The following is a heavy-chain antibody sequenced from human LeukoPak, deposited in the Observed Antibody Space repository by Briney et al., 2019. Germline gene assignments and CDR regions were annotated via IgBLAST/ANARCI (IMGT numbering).Heavy chain of an antibody. V-gene: IGHV4-59*08. CDR2: IYYSGST. Sequence: PSETLSLTCTVSGGSISSYYWSWLRQPPGKGLEWIGYIYYSGSTNYNPSLKSRVTISVDTSKNQFSLKLSSVTAADTAVYYCARSIAAPYYDYWGQGTLVTVSS. D-gene: IGHD6-6*01. CDR1: GGSISSYY. J-gene: IGHJ4*02. CDR3: ARSIAAPYYDY.